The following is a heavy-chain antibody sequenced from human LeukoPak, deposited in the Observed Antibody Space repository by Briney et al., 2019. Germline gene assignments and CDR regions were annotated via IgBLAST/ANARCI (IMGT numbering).Heavy chain of an antibody. J-gene: IGHJ4*02. V-gene: IGHV3-23*01. Sequence: GGSLRLSCAASGFTFNSYAMSWVRQAPGKGLGWVSAISGSGGSTYYADSVKGRFTISRDNSKNTLYLQMNSLRAEATAVYYCAKDHSRYSYGETHYFDYWGQGTLVTVSS. D-gene: IGHD5-18*01. CDR2: ISGSGGST. CDR3: AKDHSRYSYGETHYFDY. CDR1: GFTFNSYA.